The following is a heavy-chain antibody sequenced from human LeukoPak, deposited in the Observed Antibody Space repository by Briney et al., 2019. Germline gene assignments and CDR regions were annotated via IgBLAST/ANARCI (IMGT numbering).Heavy chain of an antibody. CDR3: AKADSSGWYGAFDI. CDR2: ISWNSGSI. J-gene: IGHJ3*02. CDR1: GFTFDDYA. Sequence: SGRSLRLSCAASGFTFDDYAMHWVRQAPGKGLEWVSGISWNSGSIGYADFVKGRFTISRDNAKNSLYLQMNSLRAEDMALYYCAKADSSGWYGAFDIWGQGTMVTVSS. D-gene: IGHD6-19*01. V-gene: IGHV3-9*03.